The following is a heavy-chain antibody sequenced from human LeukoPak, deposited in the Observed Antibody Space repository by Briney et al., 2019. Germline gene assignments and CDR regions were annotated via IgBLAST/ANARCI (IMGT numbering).Heavy chain of an antibody. D-gene: IGHD3-3*01. V-gene: IGHV3-23*01. CDR3: AKDRLSYYDFWSGYPYYFDY. CDR2: ISGSGGST. J-gene: IGHJ4*02. Sequence: GGSLRLXCAASGFTFSSYAMSWVRQAPGKGLEWVSAISGSGGSTYYADSVKGRFTISRDNSKNTLYLQMNSLRAEDTAVYYCAKDRLSYYDFWSGYPYYFDYWGQGTLVTVSS. CDR1: GFTFSSYA.